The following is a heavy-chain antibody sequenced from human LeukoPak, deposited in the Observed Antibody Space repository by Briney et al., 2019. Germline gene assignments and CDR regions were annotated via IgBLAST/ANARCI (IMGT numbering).Heavy chain of an antibody. CDR2: IYAGGST. CDR1: GLTVSDNY. Sequence: GGSLRLSCAASGLTVSDNYMTWVRQAPGKGPEWVSVIYAGGSTFYADSVKGRFTISRDNSKNTVYPQMNSLRAEDTAVYYCARDRSYDSSGYPFDFWGQGTLVTVSS. V-gene: IGHV3-66*02. CDR3: ARDRSYDSSGYPFDF. J-gene: IGHJ4*02. D-gene: IGHD3-22*01.